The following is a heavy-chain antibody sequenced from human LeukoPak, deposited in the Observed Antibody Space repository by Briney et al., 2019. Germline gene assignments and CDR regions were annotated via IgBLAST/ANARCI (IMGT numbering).Heavy chain of an antibody. J-gene: IGHJ4*02. D-gene: IGHD1-26*01. V-gene: IGHV3-33*01. CDR3: ARDAGLVGATLYFDY. Sequence: GGSLRLSCAASGFTFSSYGMHWVRQAPVKGLEWVAVIWYDGSNKYYADSVKGRFTISRDNSKNTLYLQMNSLRAEDTAVYYCARDAGLVGATLYFDYWGQGTLVTVSS. CDR1: GFTFSSYG. CDR2: IWYDGSNK.